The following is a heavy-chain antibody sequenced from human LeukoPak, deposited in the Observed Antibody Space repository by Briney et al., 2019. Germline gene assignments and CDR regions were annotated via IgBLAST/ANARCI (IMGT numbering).Heavy chain of an antibody. Sequence: PSETLSLTCTVSGDSITSSYWSWVRQPPGKGLEWIGHIHYSGITNYNPSLKSRVTTSLDKSENQFSLSLSSVTAADTAVYYCARHWRGDAYNYRFDPWGQGTLVTVSS. V-gene: IGHV4-59*08. CDR1: GDSITSSY. CDR3: ARHWRGDAYNYRFDP. CDR2: IHYSGIT. D-gene: IGHD5-24*01. J-gene: IGHJ5*02.